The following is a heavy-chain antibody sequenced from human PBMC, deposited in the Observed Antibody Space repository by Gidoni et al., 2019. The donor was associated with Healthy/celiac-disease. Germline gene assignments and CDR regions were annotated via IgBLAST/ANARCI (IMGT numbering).Heavy chain of an antibody. D-gene: IGHD3-22*01. J-gene: IGHJ4*02. Sequence: EVQLLESGGGLVQPGGSLRLSCAASGFTFSSYAMSWVRQAPGKVLGLVSAIMGSGGSTYYADSVKCRFTISRDNSNNTLYLQMNSLRAEDTAVYYCAKEMTYYYDSSGSFLDYWGQGTLVTVSS. V-gene: IGHV3-23*01. CDR2: IMGSGGST. CDR3: AKEMTYYYDSSGSFLDY. CDR1: GFTFSSYA.